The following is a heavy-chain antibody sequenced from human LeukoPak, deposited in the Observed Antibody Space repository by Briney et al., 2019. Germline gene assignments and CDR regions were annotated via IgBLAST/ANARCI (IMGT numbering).Heavy chain of an antibody. D-gene: IGHD3-22*01. CDR2: ISAYNGNT. CDR1: GYTFTSYG. Sequence: ASVKVSCKASGYTFTSYGISWVRQAPGQGLEWMGWISAYNGNTNYAQKLQGRVTMTTDTSTSTAYMELRSLKSDDTAVYYCARGRGYYDSSGYYYGGQDFDYWGQGTLVTVSS. J-gene: IGHJ4*02. V-gene: IGHV1-18*01. CDR3: ARGRGYYDSSGYYYGGQDFDY.